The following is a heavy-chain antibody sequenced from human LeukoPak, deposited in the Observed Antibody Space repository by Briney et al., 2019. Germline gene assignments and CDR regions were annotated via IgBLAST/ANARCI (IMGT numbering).Heavy chain of an antibody. D-gene: IGHD3-22*01. CDR2: INHSGST. V-gene: IGHV4-34*01. CDR1: GGSFSGYY. Sequence: SETLSLTCAVYGGSFSGYYWSWIRQPPGKGLEWIGEINHSGSTNYNPSLKSRVTISVDTSKNQFSLKLSSVTAADTAVYYCASPRADYYDSSGDYWGQGTLVTVSS. CDR3: ASPRADYYDSSGDY. J-gene: IGHJ4*02.